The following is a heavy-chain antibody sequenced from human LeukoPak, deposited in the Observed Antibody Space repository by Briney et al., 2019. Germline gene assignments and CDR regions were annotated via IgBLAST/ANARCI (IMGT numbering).Heavy chain of an antibody. Sequence: GGSLRLSCAASGFTVSSNYMSWVRQASGKGLEWVSVIYSGGSTYYADSVKGRFTISRDNSKNTLYLQMNSLRAEDTAVYYCARVRCSGGSCYPNWFDPWGQGTLVTVSS. D-gene: IGHD2-15*01. V-gene: IGHV3-66*01. CDR1: GFTVSSNY. CDR2: IYSGGST. J-gene: IGHJ5*02. CDR3: ARVRCSGGSCYPNWFDP.